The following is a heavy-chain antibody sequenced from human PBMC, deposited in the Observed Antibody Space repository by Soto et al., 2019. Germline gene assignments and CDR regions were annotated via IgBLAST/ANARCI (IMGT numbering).Heavy chain of an antibody. V-gene: IGHV3-7*01. D-gene: IGHD5-12*01. Sequence: EVQLVESGGGLVQPGGSLRLSCAASGFTLSDFWMTWVRQAPGKGLQWVANIKEDGSEKYYVDSVKGRFTISRDNAKNSLYLQMNSLRVEDTALYYCVRGRGFEFVLWAQGALVTVSS. J-gene: IGHJ4*02. CDR2: IKEDGSEK. CDR3: VRGRGFEFVL. CDR1: GFTLSDFW.